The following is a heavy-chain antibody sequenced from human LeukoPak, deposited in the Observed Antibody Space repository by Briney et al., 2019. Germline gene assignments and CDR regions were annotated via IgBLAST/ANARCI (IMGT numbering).Heavy chain of an antibody. CDR2: IYYSGST. J-gene: IGHJ4*02. V-gene: IGHV4-61*01. CDR3: ARGPDYGGNSVGY. Sequence: SETLSLTCTVPGGSISSSSYYWSWIRQPPGKGLEWIGYIYYSGSTNYNPSLKSRVTISVDTSKNQFSLKLSSVTAADTAVYYCARGPDYGGNSVGYWGQGTLVTVSS. CDR1: GGSISSSSYY. D-gene: IGHD4-23*01.